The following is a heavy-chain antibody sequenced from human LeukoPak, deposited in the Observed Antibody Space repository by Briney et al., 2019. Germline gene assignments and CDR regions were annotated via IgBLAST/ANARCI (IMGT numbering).Heavy chain of an antibody. CDR1: GFTFSNYD. CDR3: ARPARYYGSSGAHAFDI. J-gene: IGHJ3*02. V-gene: IGHV3-13*01. Sequence: GGSLRLACAASGFTFSNYDMHWVRQGRGKGLEWVSGIGTGGDTHYPDSVKGRFTISRENAKNSFHLQMNSLRVGDPAMYYCARPARYYGSSGAHAFDIWGQGTMVTVS. D-gene: IGHD3-22*01. CDR2: IGTGGDT.